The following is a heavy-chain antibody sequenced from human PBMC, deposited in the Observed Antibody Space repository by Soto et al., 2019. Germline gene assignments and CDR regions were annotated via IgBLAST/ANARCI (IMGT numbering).Heavy chain of an antibody. CDR2: ISAYNDNT. CDR3: ARSGFYGSGSRPYYFDS. D-gene: IGHD3-10*01. CDR1: GYTLTNYG. V-gene: IGHV1-18*01. J-gene: IGHJ4*02. Sequence: ASVKVSCKASGYTLTNYGISWVRQAPGQGLEWMGWISAYNDNTNYAQKLQGRVTMTTDTSTSTVYMELRSLRSDDTAVYYCARSGFYGSGSRPYYFDSWGQGTLVTVSS.